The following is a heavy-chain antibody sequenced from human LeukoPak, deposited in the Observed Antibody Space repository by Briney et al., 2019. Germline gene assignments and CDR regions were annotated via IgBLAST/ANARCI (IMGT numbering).Heavy chain of an antibody. V-gene: IGHV3-11*03. J-gene: IGHJ5*02. D-gene: IGHD2-15*01. CDR1: GFTFSDYY. CDR2: INGSSSDT. CDR3: ARRGTTYCTVDSCHPNWFDP. Sequence: PGGSLRLSCAASGFTFSDYYMIWIRQAPGRGLEWISYINGSSSDTMYADSVKGRFTISRDNAKNSLYLLMNSLRAEDTAVYYCARRGTTYCTVDSCHPNWFDPWGEGTLVTVSS.